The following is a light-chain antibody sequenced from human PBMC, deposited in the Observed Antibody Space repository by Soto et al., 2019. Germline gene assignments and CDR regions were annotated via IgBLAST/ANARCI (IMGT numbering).Light chain of an antibody. Sequence: ELVLPQSPGTLSLSPGERATLSCRASQSVSGNSLAWYQQNSAQAPRLILYAVSTRATGLPDMFSGSGSGTDLTLSISRLEPEDVALFFCQHYGGSPWAFGQGTRVEL. CDR1: QSVSGNS. V-gene: IGKV3-20*01. CDR2: AVS. CDR3: QHYGGSPWA. J-gene: IGKJ1*01.